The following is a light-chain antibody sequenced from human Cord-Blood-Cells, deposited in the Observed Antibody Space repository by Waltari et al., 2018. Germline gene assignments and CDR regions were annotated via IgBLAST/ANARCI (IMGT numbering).Light chain of an antibody. V-gene: IGLV2-14*03. Sequence: QSALTQPASVSGSPGQSITLPCTGTSRDVGGYNSVSWYQPHPGKAPKLMIYDVSNRPSGVSNRFSGSKSGNTASLTISGLQAEDEADYYCSSYTSSSTRVFGGGTKLTVL. CDR2: DVS. J-gene: IGLJ3*02. CDR3: SSYTSSSTRV. CDR1: SRDVGGYNS.